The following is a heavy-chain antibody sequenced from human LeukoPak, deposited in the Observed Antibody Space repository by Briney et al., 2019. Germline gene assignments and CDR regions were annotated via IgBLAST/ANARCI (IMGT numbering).Heavy chain of an antibody. D-gene: IGHD3-22*01. CDR2: ISGTGTTI. Sequence: GGSLRLSCAASGLTFSDYYMTWIRQAPGKGLEWVSSISGTGTTIYSADSVRGRFTVSRDNARNSLFLHMYSLRAEDTAVYYCAVQITMIVVVPYFDYWGQGTLVTVSS. J-gene: IGHJ4*02. CDR1: GLTFSDYY. V-gene: IGHV3-11*04. CDR3: AVQITMIVVVPYFDY.